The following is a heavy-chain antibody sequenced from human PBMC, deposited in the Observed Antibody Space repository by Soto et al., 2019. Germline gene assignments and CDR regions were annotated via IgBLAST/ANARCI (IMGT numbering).Heavy chain of an antibody. Sequence: SETLSLTCAVYGGSFSGYYWNWIRQSPGKGLEWIGEITHSGSTNYSPSLESRVTLSLDTSENQFSLKLTSVTAADTAVYYCARVGGYSYHLYGLDVWGQGTSVPVSS. D-gene: IGHD5-18*01. CDR2: ITHSGST. J-gene: IGHJ6*02. V-gene: IGHV4-34*01. CDR1: GGSFSGYY. CDR3: ARVGGYSYHLYGLDV.